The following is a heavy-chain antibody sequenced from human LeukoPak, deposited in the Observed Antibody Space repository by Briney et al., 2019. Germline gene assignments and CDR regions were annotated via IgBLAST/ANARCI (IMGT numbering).Heavy chain of an antibody. Sequence: SETLSLTCAVHGGSFSGYYWSWIRQPPGKGLEWIGEINHSGSSNYNPSLKSRVTISVDTSKNQFSLKVNSVTAADTAVFYCARRSRDTDSSGWYFDYWARGTLVTVSS. CDR3: ARRSRDTDSSGWYFDY. CDR2: INHSGSS. V-gene: IGHV4-34*01. D-gene: IGHD6-25*01. J-gene: IGHJ4*02. CDR1: GGSFSGYY.